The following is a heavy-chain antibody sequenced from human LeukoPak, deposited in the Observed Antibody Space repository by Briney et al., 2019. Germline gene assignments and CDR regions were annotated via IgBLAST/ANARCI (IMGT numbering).Heavy chain of an antibody. J-gene: IGHJ3*02. CDR2: IKQDGSEK. Sequence: PGGSLRLSCAASGFTFSSYWMSWVRQAPGKGLEWVANIKQDGSEKYYVDSVKGRFTISRDNAKNSLYLQMNSLRAVDTAVYYCARDTGFYDYVWGSYRPTRPYDAFDIWGQGTMVTVSS. CDR3: ARDTGFYDYVWGSYRPTRPYDAFDI. V-gene: IGHV3-7*01. D-gene: IGHD3-16*02. CDR1: GFTFSSYW.